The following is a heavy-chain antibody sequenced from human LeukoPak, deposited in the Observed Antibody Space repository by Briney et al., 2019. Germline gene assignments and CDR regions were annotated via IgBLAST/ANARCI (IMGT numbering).Heavy chain of an antibody. Sequence: ASVKVSCKASGYTFTGYYMHWVRQAPGQGLEWMGWISAYNGNTNYAQKLQGRVTMTTDTSTITAYMELRSLRSDDTAVYYCARGGVGYCSGGSCPINWFDPWGQGTLVTVSS. CDR1: GYTFTGYY. CDR3: ARGGVGYCSGGSCPINWFDP. D-gene: IGHD2-15*01. J-gene: IGHJ5*02. CDR2: ISAYNGNT. V-gene: IGHV1-18*04.